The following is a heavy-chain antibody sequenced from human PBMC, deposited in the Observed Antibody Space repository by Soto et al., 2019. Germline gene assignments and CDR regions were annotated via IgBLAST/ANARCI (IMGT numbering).Heavy chain of an antibody. CDR3: ASVGRFLEWLLYDY. CDR1: GGTFSSYA. D-gene: IGHD3-3*01. CDR2: IIPIFGTA. J-gene: IGHJ4*02. V-gene: IGHV1-69*13. Sequence: SVKVSCKASGGTFSSYAISWVRQAPGQGLEWMGGIIPIFGTANYAQKFQGRVTITADESTSTAYMELSSLRSEDTAVYYCASVGRFLEWLLYDYWGQGTLVTVSS.